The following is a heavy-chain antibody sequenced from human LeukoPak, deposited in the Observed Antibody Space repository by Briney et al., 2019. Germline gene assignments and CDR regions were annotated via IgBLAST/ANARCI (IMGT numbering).Heavy chain of an antibody. V-gene: IGHV4-59*01. J-gene: IGHJ5*02. CDR2: IYYSGST. CDR1: GGSISSYY. CDR3: ARDRNYYDSSGYYAGGVWFDP. Sequence: SETLSLTCTVSGGSISSYYWSWIRQPPGKGLEWIGYIYYSGSTTYDPSLKSRVTISVDTSKNQFSLKLSSVTAADTAVYYCARDRNYYDSSGYYAGGVWFDPWGQGTLVTVSS. D-gene: IGHD3-22*01.